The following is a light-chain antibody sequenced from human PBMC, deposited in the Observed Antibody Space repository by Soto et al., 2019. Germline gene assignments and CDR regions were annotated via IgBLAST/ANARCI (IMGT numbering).Light chain of an antibody. V-gene: IGKV2-28*01. J-gene: IGKJ5*01. CDR3: MQALQTIT. Sequence: DIVMTQSPLSLPVTPGEPASISCSSSQSLLHSNGYNYLDWYLQKPGQSPQLLIYLGSNRASGVPDRFSGSGSGTDSTLKISRVEAEDVGVYYCMQALQTITFGQGTRLEIK. CDR2: LGS. CDR1: QSLLHSNGYNY.